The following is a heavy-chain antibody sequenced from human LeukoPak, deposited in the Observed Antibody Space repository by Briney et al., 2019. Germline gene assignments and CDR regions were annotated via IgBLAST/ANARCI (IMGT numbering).Heavy chain of an antibody. V-gene: IGHV3-23*01. Sequence: GGSLRLSCAASGFNFRKFAMNWVRQPPGKGLEWVSGLGGSGESTFHADTVKGRLTISRDNSKNMLYLQMDSLRGEDTAMYYCAKVLSDWYFDLWGPGTLVTVSS. D-gene: IGHD3-16*01. J-gene: IGHJ2*01. CDR2: LGGSGEST. CDR1: GFNFRKFA. CDR3: AKVLSDWYFDL.